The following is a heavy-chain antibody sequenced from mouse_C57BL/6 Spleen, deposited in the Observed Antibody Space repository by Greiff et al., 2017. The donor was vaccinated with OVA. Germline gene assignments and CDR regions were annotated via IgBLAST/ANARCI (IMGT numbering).Heavy chain of an antibody. Sequence: QVHVKQSGAELVRPGTSVKLSCKASGYAFTNYLIEWVKQRPGQGLEWIGVINPGSGGTNYNEKFKGKATLTADKSSSTAYMQLSSLTSEDSAVYFCARGGSSYRWFAYWGQGTLVTVSA. CDR2: INPGSGGT. J-gene: IGHJ3*01. D-gene: IGHD1-1*01. CDR3: ARGGSSYRWFAY. CDR1: GYAFTNYL. V-gene: IGHV1-54*01.